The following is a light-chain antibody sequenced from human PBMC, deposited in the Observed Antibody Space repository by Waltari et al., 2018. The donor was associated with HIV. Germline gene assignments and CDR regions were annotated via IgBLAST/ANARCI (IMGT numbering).Light chain of an antibody. Sequence: QSALTQPRSVSGSPGQSVTISCTGTTVGNYVLVSWYQQFPGKAPKVLIYDVNKRPSGVPDRFSGSKSFNTASLTISGLQPEDEADYFCCSYAGRFTYVFGTGTKVTVL. J-gene: IGLJ1*01. CDR2: DVN. CDR1: TVGNYVL. V-gene: IGLV2-11*01. CDR3: CSYAGRFTYV.